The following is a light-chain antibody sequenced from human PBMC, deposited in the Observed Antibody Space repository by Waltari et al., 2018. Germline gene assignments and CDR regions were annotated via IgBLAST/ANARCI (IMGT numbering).Light chain of an antibody. CDR3: QSYDSSNDVV. CDR1: SGSIASNY. Sequence: NFMLTQPHSVSESPGKTVTISCTRSSGSIASNYVQWYQQRPGSSPTTVIYEDNQRPAGVPDRFAGSIDSSSNSASPTISGLKTEGEADYYCQSYDSSNDVVFGGGTKLTVL. J-gene: IGLJ2*01. CDR2: EDN. V-gene: IGLV6-57*01.